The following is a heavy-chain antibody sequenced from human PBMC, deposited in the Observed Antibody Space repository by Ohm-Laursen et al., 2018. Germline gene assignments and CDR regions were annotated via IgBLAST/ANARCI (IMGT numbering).Heavy chain of an antibody. CDR3: ARHFGYDSNIFDY. V-gene: IGHV4-31*11. D-gene: IGHD3-22*01. CDR2: IYYSGST. J-gene: IGHJ4*02. CDR1: GGSISSGGYY. Sequence: TLSLTCVVSGGSISSGGYYWSWIRQHPGKGLEWIGYIYYSGSTYYNPSLKSRVTISVDTSKNQFSLKLSSVTAADTAVYYCARHFGYDSNIFDYWGQGTLVTVSS.